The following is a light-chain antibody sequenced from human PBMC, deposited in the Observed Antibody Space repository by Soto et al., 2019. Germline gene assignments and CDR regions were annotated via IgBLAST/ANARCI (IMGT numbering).Light chain of an antibody. V-gene: IGKV1-8*01. CDR1: QGISSY. CDR2: AAS. J-gene: IGKJ2*01. Sequence: AIRITQAPSSLSASRGDRVTITCRASQGISSYLAWYQQKPGKAPKLLIYAASTLQSGVPSRFSGSGSGTDFTLTISCLQSEDFATYYCQQYYSYPYTFGQGTKVDIK. CDR3: QQYYSYPYT.